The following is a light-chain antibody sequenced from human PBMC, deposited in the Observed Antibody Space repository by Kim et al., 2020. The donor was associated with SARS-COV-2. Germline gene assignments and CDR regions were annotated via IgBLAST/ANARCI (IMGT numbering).Light chain of an antibody. V-gene: IGKV1-9*01. CDR3: QQYRSYPYT. CDR1: QGDRDIF. Sequence: ATGGGRVSITCRARQGDRDIFVAWYQQKPGKAPNLLIYAASTVQSGVPTRFSGSGSETDFTLTNSSLQPEDFATYYCQQYRSYPYTCGQETKLEI. CDR2: AAS. J-gene: IGKJ2*01.